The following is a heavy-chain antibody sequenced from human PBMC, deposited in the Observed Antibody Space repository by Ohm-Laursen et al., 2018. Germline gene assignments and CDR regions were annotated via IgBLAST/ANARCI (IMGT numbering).Heavy chain of an antibody. J-gene: IGHJ4*02. D-gene: IGHD3-22*01. CDR3: AKCLSHYYDTSGPDY. Sequence: SLRLSCAASGFTFSSYAMSWVRQAPGKGLEWVLAISGSGGSTYYADSVKGRFTISRDNSKNTLYLQMNSLRAEDTAVYYCAKCLSHYYDTSGPDYWGQGTLVTVSS. V-gene: IGHV3-23*01. CDR2: ISGSGGST. CDR1: GFTFSSYA.